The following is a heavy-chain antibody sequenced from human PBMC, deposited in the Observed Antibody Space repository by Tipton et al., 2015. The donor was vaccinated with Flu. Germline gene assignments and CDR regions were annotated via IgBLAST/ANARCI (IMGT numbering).Heavy chain of an antibody. D-gene: IGHD3-9*01. CDR3: VDWGRR. CDR2: IYTSGST. Sequence: TLSLTCTVSGGSISSASSYWNWVRQPAGKGLESIGRIYTSGSTNYNPSLESRVTISLDTSKNQFSLRLNSVTAADTAVYYCVDWGRRWGQGTLVTVSS. V-gene: IGHV4-61*02. J-gene: IGHJ4*02. CDR1: GGSISSASSY.